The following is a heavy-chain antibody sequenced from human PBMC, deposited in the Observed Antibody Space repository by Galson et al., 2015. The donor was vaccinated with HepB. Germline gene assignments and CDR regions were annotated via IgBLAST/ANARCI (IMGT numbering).Heavy chain of an antibody. Sequence: SLRLSCATSGFTFSSYAIMWVRQAPGKGLEWVSGMSDNGDNTFYADSVKGRFTISRDISKNTVYLQMNSLRVEDTAVYYCATRSGASGWYSYFQHWGQGTLVTVSS. CDR1: GFTFSSYA. CDR2: MSDNGDNT. V-gene: IGHV3-23*01. CDR3: ATRSGASGWYSYFQH. D-gene: IGHD6-19*01. J-gene: IGHJ1*01.